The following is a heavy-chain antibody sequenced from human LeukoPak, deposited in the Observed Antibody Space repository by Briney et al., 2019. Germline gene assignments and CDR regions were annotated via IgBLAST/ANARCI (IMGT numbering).Heavy chain of an antibody. CDR2: TYYRSKWYN. V-gene: IGHV6-1*01. CDR3: ARDSVAVAGPLDY. D-gene: IGHD6-19*01. Sequence: HSQTLSLTCAISGDSVSSNSAAWRWLRQSPSRGLEWLGRTYYRSKWYNDYAVSVTSRITINPDTSKNQFSLQLNSVTPEDTAVYYCARDSVAVAGPLDYWGQGTLVTVSS. J-gene: IGHJ4*02. CDR1: GDSVSSNSAA.